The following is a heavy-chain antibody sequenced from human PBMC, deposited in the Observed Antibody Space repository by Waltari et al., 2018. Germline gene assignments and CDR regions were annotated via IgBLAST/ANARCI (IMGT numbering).Heavy chain of an antibody. D-gene: IGHD3-3*01. CDR2: IFYSGST. J-gene: IGHJ4*02. V-gene: IGHV4-39*07. CDR3: ARGRNFGDLWSQISRGGRFDS. CDR1: GDSISRNTFF. Sequence: QLQLQESGPGLVKPSETLSLTCTVSGDSISRNTFFWGRIRRSPGKGLDGVGSIFYSGSTYYNPSLKSRVTISLDTSKSQFSLKLSSLTAADTAVYYCARGRNFGDLWSQISRGGRFDSWGQGTLVTVSS.